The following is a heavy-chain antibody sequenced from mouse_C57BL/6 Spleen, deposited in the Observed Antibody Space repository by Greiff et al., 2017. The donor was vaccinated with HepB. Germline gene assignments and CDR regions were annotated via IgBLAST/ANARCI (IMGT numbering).Heavy chain of an antibody. CDR2: IWSGGST. Sequence: QVQLKESGPALVQPSQSLSITCTVSGFSLTSYGVHWVRQSPGKGLEWLGVIWSGGSTDYNAAFISRLSISKDNSKSQVFFKMNSLQADDTAIYYCALYYGNYGGFAYWGQGTLVTVSA. V-gene: IGHV2-2*01. CDR1: GFSLTSYG. CDR3: ALYYGNYGGFAY. J-gene: IGHJ3*01. D-gene: IGHD2-1*01.